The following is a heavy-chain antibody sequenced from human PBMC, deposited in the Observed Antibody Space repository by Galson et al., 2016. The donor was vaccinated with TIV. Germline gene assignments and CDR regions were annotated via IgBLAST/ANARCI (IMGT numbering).Heavy chain of an antibody. V-gene: IGHV3-53*05. CDR1: GFTVSSNY. J-gene: IGHJ3*02. Sequence: SLRLSCAASGFTVSSNYMTWVRQAPGKGLESVSVIYSGGSTYYIDSVKGRFTISRDTSKNTLYLQMHSLRVEDTAVYYCASPQAAAGIDAFDIWGQGTMVIVSS. CDR2: IYSGGST. D-gene: IGHD6-13*01. CDR3: ASPQAAAGIDAFDI.